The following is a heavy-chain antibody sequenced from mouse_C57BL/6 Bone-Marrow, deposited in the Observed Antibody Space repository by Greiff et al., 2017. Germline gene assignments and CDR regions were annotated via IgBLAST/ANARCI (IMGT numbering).Heavy chain of an antibody. CDR1: GFNIKNTY. D-gene: IGHD2-13*01. V-gene: IGHV14-3*01. Sequence: EVQLQQSVAELVRPGASVKLSCTASGFNIKNTYMHWVKQRPEQGLEWIGRIDPANGNTKYAPTFQGKVTITADTSSNTAYLQLSSLTSEDTAIYYCASKRERGMTVYYVDYWGQGTTLTVSS. J-gene: IGHJ2*01. CDR2: IDPANGNT. CDR3: ASKRERGMTVYYVDY.